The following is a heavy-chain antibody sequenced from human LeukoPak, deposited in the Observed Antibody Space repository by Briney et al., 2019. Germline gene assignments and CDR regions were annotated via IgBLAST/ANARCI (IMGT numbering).Heavy chain of an antibody. Sequence: GGSLRLSCAASGFTFSSYAMMWLRQAPGKGLEWVSAISGGGGTTLYADSVKGRFTISRDNSKNTLYLQVNSLRPEDTAVYYCAKDSDASGSYYIYRPFDYWGQGTLVTVSS. V-gene: IGHV3-23*01. D-gene: IGHD3-10*01. J-gene: IGHJ4*02. CDR3: AKDSDASGSYYIYRPFDY. CDR2: ISGGGGTT. CDR1: GFTFSSYA.